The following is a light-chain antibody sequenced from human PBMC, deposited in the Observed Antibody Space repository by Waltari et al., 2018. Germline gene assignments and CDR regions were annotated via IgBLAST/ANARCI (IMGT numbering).Light chain of an antibody. V-gene: IGLV1-40*01. CDR3: QSYDSSLSGSV. CDR2: GNS. J-gene: IGLJ2*01. Sequence: QSGLTQPPSVSGAPGQRVNISCTGSSSNIGAGDDVPWYQLLPGTAPKLLIYGNSNRPSGVPDRFSGSKSGTSASLAITGLQAEDEAGYYCQSYDSSLSGSVFGGGTKLTVL. CDR1: SSNIGAGDD.